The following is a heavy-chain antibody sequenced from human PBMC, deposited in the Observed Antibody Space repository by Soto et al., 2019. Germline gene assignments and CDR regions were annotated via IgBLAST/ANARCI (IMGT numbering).Heavy chain of an antibody. D-gene: IGHD4-17*01. V-gene: IGHV1-18*01. J-gene: IGHJ1*01. CDR2: ISAYNGNT. CDR3: ARGVISRGLRRIKYFQH. CDR1: GYTFTSYG. Sequence: ASVKVSCKASGYTFTSYGISWVRQAPGQGLEWMEWISAYNGNTNYAQKFQGRVTMTTNTSISTAYMELSSLRSEDTAVYYCARGVISRGLRRIKYFQHWGQGTLVTVSS.